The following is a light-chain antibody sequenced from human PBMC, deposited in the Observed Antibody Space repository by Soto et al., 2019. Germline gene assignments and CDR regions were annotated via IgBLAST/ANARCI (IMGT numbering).Light chain of an antibody. Sequence: DVVVTQTPLSLPVTPGEPASISCRSSQSLLDSDDGNTYLDWYLHKPGQSPQLLIYMVSYRASGVPDRFSGSGSGTDFTLKISRVEAADVGVYYCIQRRHYPYTFGQGTKLDIK. CDR1: QSLLDSDDGNTY. CDR3: IQRRHYPYT. CDR2: MVS. J-gene: IGKJ2*01. V-gene: IGKV2-40*01.